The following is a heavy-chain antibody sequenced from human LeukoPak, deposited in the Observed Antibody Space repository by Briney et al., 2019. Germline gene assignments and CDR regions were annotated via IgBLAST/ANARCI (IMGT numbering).Heavy chain of an antibody. V-gene: IGHV1-18*01. CDR1: GYTFTSYG. CDR3: ARDQVTTMVRGVILR. Sequence: ASVKVSCKASGYTFTSYGISWVRQAPGQGLEWMGWISAYNGNTNYAQKLQGRVTMTTDTSPSTAYMELRSLRSDDTAVYYCARDQVTTMVRGVILRWGQGTLVTVSS. CDR2: ISAYNGNT. D-gene: IGHD3-10*01. J-gene: IGHJ4*02.